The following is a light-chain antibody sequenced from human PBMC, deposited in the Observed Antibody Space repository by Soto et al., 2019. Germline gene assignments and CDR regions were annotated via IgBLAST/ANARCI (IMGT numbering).Light chain of an antibody. Sequence: QSALTQPPSASGSPGQSATISCTGTSSDVGAYNYVSWYQQHPGNAPKLMIYEVTKRPSGVPDRFSGSKSGNTASLTVSGLQAEDEADYYCSSYAGTSVVFGGGTKVTVL. CDR1: SSDVGAYNY. V-gene: IGLV2-8*01. CDR3: SSYAGTSVV. CDR2: EVT. J-gene: IGLJ2*01.